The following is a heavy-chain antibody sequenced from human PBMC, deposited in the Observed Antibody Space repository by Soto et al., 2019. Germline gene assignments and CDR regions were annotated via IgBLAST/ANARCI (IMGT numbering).Heavy chain of an antibody. CDR3: ASSYGSGYRAFDY. D-gene: IGHD3-10*01. CDR2: INPILSMS. J-gene: IGHJ4*02. Sequence: SSVKGSCKASVYCFTRYDIIWVRQATGLGLEWMGRINPILSMSNYAQRFQGRVTMTADKSTSTAYMELSGLRSEDTAIYYCASSYGSGYRAFDYWGQGALVTVPS. V-gene: IGHV1-69*04. CDR1: VYCFTRYD.